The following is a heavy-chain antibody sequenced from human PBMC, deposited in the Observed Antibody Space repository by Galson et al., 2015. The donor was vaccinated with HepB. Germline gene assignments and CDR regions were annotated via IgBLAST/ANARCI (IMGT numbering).Heavy chain of an antibody. CDR2: ISGSSGST. J-gene: IGHJ1*01. D-gene: IGHD2-21*02. CDR3: ARGVWHIGVETAIPSYFQY. V-gene: IGHV3-23*01. Sequence: LLRLSCAVSGFTFSSYAMSWVRHAAGKGLEWVSTISGSSGSTYYADSVKVRLTISRDNSKNTLYLQMNSLRAEDTAVYYWARGVWHIGVETAIPSYFQYWGQGTLVTVSS. CDR1: GFTFSSYA.